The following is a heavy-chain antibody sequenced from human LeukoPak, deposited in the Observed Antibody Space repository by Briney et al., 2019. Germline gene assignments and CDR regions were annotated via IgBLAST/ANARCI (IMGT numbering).Heavy chain of an antibody. V-gene: IGHV4-61*01. J-gene: IGHJ4*02. CDR3: ARDPAGPYFWNYNYFDY. Sequence: SETLSLTCTVSGGSFSSGSYYWSWIRQPPGKGLEWIGYIYYSGSTNYNPSLKSRVTITVDTSKNQFSLKLSSVTAADTAVYYCARDPAGPYFWNYNYFDYWGQGTLVTVSS. D-gene: IGHD1-7*01. CDR2: IYYSGST. CDR1: GGSFSSGSYY.